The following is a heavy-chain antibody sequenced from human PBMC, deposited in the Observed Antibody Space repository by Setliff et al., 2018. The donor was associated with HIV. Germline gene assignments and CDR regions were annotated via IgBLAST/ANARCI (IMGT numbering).Heavy chain of an antibody. J-gene: IGHJ4*02. CDR1: GFTFTSSA. CDR3: AKGPEYTTSWPYYFDY. V-gene: IGHV1-58*01. CDR2: IVVGSGNT. Sequence: GASVKVSCKASGFTFTSSAVQWVRQARGQRLEWIGWIVVGSGNTNYAQKFQERVTITRDMSTSTAYMELNSLRTEDTAVYYCAKGPEYTTSWPYYFDYWGQGTLVTVSS. D-gene: IGHD6-13*01.